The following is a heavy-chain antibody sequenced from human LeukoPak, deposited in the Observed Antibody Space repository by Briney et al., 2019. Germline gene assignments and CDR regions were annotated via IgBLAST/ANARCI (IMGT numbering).Heavy chain of an antibody. D-gene: IGHD6-19*01. CDR3: AKVLLAVAGPFDY. J-gene: IGHJ4*02. CDR1: GFTFSSYG. Sequence: GSLRLSCAASGFTFSSYGMHWVRQAPGKGLEWVAVIWYDGSNTYYADSVKGRFTISRDNSKNTLYLQMNSLRAEDTAVYYCAKVLLAVAGPFDYWGQGTLVTVSS. CDR2: IWYDGSNT. V-gene: IGHV3-33*06.